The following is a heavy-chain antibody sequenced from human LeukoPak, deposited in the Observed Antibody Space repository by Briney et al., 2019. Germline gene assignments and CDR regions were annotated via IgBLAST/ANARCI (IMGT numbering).Heavy chain of an antibody. CDR3: AREPVAGVDY. V-gene: IGHV1-46*01. CDR1: GGTFSSYA. D-gene: IGHD6-19*01. Sequence: ASVKVSCKASGGTFSSYAISWVRQAPGQGLEWMGIINPSGGSTSCAQKFQGRVTMTRDTSTSTVYMELSSLRSEDTAVYYCAREPVAGVDYWGQGTLVTVSS. J-gene: IGHJ4*02. CDR2: INPSGGST.